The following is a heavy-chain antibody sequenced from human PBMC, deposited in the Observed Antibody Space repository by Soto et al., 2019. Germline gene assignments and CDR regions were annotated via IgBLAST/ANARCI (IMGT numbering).Heavy chain of an antibody. CDR1: GFKFSDYW. Sequence: DVQLVESGGGWVQPGRSLRLSCAASGFKFSDYWMSWVRQAPGKGLEWVGNIKHDTSEAHYADSVKGRFTITRDNIKHFLFLQMGDLRADHTASYYCARDGLLFSGPYRPSRFDYWGLGALVTVSS. D-gene: IGHD3-16*02. CDR3: ARDGLLFSGPYRPSRFDY. J-gene: IGHJ4*02. V-gene: IGHV3-7*03. CDR2: IKHDTSEA.